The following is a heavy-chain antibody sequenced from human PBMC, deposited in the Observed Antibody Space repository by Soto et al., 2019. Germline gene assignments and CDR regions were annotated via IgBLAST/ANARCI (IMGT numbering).Heavy chain of an antibody. CDR1: GGSISSSSYY. CDR2: IYYSGST. CDR3: ASYYYDSSGTVY. Sequence: NPXETLSLTCTVAGGSISSSSYYWGWIRQPPGKGLEWIGSIYYSGSTYYNPSLKSRVTISVDTSKNQFSLKLSSVTAADTAVYYCASYYYDSSGTVYWGQGTLVTVSS. V-gene: IGHV4-39*01. D-gene: IGHD3-22*01. J-gene: IGHJ4*02.